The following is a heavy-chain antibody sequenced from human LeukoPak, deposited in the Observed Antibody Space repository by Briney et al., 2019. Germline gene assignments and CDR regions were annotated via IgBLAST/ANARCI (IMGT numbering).Heavy chain of an antibody. CDR3: AKVRDYGDYGLFDY. Sequence: GGSLRLSCAASGFTFSNYWMHWVRHAPGKGLVWVSRLNSDGSSTNYADSVKGRFTISRDNSKNTMYLQMNSLRVEDTAVYHCAKVRDYGDYGLFDYWGQGTLVTVSS. J-gene: IGHJ4*02. D-gene: IGHD4-17*01. V-gene: IGHV3-74*01. CDR2: LNSDGSST. CDR1: GFTFSNYW.